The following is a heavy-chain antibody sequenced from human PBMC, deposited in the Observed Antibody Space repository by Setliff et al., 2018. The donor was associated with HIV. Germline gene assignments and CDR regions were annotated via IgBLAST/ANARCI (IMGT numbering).Heavy chain of an antibody. CDR2: INTANYKT. V-gene: IGHV1-3*04. D-gene: IGHD5-18*01. Sequence: ASVKVSCKASGYIFSSYTMHWVRQAPGQRLEWMGWINTANYKTKYSQKFQGRVTITRDTSASTAYMELSSLRSEDTAVYYCANEGDRYGLDLDYWGQGTLVTVSS. CDR3: ANEGDRYGLDLDY. J-gene: IGHJ4*02. CDR1: GYIFSSYT.